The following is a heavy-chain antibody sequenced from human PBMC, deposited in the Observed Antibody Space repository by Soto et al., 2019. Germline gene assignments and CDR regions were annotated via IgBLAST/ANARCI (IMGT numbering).Heavy chain of an antibody. CDR1: GGSISSDGFY. CDR3: TREGRINKSDLDY. J-gene: IGHJ4*02. V-gene: IGHV4-31*03. Sequence: SETLSLTCTVSGGSISSDGFYWSWIRQHPGKGLEWIGYIFYSGTIYYNPSLKSRVTISVDSSKNQFSLKLTSVTAADTAVYYCTREGRINKSDLDYWGQGTLVTVSS. CDR2: IFYSGTI.